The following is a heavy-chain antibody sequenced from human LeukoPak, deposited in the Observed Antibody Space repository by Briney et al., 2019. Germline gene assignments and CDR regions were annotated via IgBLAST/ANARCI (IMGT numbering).Heavy chain of an antibody. V-gene: IGHV1-18*01. CDR3: ARVGEDIVVVPAADY. D-gene: IGHD2-2*01. CDR1: GYTFTSYG. CDR2: ISAYNGNT. Sequence: ASVKVSCKASGYTFTSYGISWVRQAPGQGLEWMGWISAYNGNTNYAQKLQGRVTMTTDTSTSTAHMELRSLRSDDTAVYYCARVGEDIVVVPAADYWGQGTLVTVSS. J-gene: IGHJ4*02.